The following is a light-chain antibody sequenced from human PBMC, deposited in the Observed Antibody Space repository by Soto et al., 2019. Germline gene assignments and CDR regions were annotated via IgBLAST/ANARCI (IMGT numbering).Light chain of an antibody. CDR1: RSVLYNSNNDSY. CDR2: WAS. Sequence: DIVMTQTPDSLAVSLGERATINCRCSRSVLYNSNNDSYLTWYQQKPGQSPKXLIYWASTRDSGVPDRFSGSGSGTDFTLTISSLQAEDVAVYYCQQYYNIPWTFGQGTKVDIK. J-gene: IGKJ1*01. CDR3: QQYYNIPWT. V-gene: IGKV4-1*01.